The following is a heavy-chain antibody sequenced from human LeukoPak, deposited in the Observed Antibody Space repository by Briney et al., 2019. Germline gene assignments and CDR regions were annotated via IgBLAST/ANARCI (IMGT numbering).Heavy chain of an antibody. J-gene: IGHJ6*02. Sequence: GASVKVSCKASGYTFTGYYMHWVRQAPGQGLEWMGWINPNSGGTNYAQKFQGWVTMTRDTSISTAYMELSRLRSDDTAVYYCARDSEPRGYCSSTSCPNYYYYGMDVWGQGTTVTVSS. V-gene: IGHV1-2*04. CDR2: INPNSGGT. D-gene: IGHD2-2*01. CDR1: GYTFTGYY. CDR3: ARDSEPRGYCSSTSCPNYYYYGMDV.